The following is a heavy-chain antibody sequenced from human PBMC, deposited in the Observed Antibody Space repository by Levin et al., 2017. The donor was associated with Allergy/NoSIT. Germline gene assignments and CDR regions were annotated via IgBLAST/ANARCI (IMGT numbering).Heavy chain of an antibody. Sequence: PGGSLRLSCTVSSGSISGYYWSWLRQSPEKGLEWIGSIYSTGKTNYNPSLRSRVTMSVDSSKNVFSLRLKSVTSADTAMYYCARDRVSPAILDFWGQGALVTVSS. V-gene: IGHV4-59*01. CDR1: SGSISGYY. CDR2: IYSTGKT. D-gene: IGHD5/OR15-5a*01. J-gene: IGHJ4*02. CDR3: ARDRVSPAILDF.